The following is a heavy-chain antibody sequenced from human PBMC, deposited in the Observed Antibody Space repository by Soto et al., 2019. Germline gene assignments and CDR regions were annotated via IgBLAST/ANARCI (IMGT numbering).Heavy chain of an antibody. CDR3: AGNPRN. V-gene: IGHV4-31*03. CDR1: GGSISSGGYY. CDR2: IYYSGST. J-gene: IGHJ4*02. Sequence: QVQLQESGPGLVKPSQTLSLTCTVSGGSISSGGYYWSWIRQYPGKGLEWIGYIYYSGSTYYNPSLKGRVTKSVNKAKNPFPPKLRLGNGPETAVYFRAGNPRNWGQGTLVTVSS.